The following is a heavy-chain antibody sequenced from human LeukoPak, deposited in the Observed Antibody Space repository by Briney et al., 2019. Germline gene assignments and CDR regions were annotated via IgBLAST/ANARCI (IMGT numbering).Heavy chain of an antibody. V-gene: IGHV1-2*02. Sequence: ASVKVSCKASGYTFTGYYMHWVRQAPGQGLEWMGWINPNSGGTNYAQKFQGRVTMTRDTSISTAYMELSRLRSDDTAVYYCASLGPQRWLQLPTDYWGQGTLVTVSS. CDR2: INPNSGGT. CDR1: GYTFTGYY. J-gene: IGHJ4*02. CDR3: ASLGPQRWLQLPTDY. D-gene: IGHD5-24*01.